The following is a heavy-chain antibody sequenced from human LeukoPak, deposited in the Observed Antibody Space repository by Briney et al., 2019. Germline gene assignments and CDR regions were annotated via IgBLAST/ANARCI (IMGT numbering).Heavy chain of an antibody. CDR1: GGSISSGGYY. Sequence: SETLSLTCTVSGGSISSGGYYWSWIRQHPGKGLEWIGYIYYSGSTYYNPSLKSRVTISVDTSKNQFSLKLSSVTAADTAVYYCARGGIDIVSVPVSNWFDPWGQGTLVTVSS. J-gene: IGHJ5*02. V-gene: IGHV4-31*03. CDR2: IYYSGST. D-gene: IGHD2/OR15-2a*01. CDR3: ARGGIDIVSVPVSNWFDP.